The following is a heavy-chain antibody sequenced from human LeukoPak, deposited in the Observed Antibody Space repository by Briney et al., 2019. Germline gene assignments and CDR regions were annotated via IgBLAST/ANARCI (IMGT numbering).Heavy chain of an antibody. Sequence: GGSLRLSCATSGFTFNEYTMHWVRQAPGKGLEWVAVTSYDGSSRSYADSVRGRFTASRDNSKDTLYLEMSSLTADDTGVYYSARVYDSSAYTPFDYWGQGTLVTVSS. V-gene: IGHV3-30-3*01. CDR1: GFTFNEYT. J-gene: IGHJ4*02. CDR2: TSYDGSSR. CDR3: ARVYDSSAYTPFDY. D-gene: IGHD3-22*01.